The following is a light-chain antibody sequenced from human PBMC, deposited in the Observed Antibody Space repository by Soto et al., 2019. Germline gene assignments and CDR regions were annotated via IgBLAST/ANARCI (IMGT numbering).Light chain of an antibody. CDR2: DNN. CDR3: GTWDSSLSAVG. CDR1: SSNIGNNY. J-gene: IGLJ2*01. Sequence: QSVLTHPPSVSAAPGQKVTISCSGRSSNIGNNYVAWYQQLPGTAPKLLIYDNNKRPSGIPDRFSGSKSGTSATLGITGLQTGDEADYYCGTWDSSLSAVGLGGGTKVTVL. V-gene: IGLV1-51*01.